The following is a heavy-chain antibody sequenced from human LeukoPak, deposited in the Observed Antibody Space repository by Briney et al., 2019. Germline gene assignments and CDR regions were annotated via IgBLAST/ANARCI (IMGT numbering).Heavy chain of an antibody. D-gene: IGHD2-2*01. CDR1: GFTLSKAW. J-gene: IGHJ4*02. V-gene: IGHV3-15*01. Sequence: KSGGSLRLSCAVSGFTLSKAWMSWVRQAPGKGLEWVGRIKSKTDGGTTDYAAPVKGRFTISRDDSKNTLYLQMNSLKTEDTAVYYCTTGTHCSSTSCYELFDYWGQGTLVTVSS. CDR3: TTGTHCSSTSCYELFDY. CDR2: IKSKTDGGTT.